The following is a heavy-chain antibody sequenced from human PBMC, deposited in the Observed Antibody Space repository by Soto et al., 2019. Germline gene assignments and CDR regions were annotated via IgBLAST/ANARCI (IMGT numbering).Heavy chain of an antibody. D-gene: IGHD2-15*01. J-gene: IGHJ5*02. CDR2: IYYSGST. CDR3: ARRVVVAATHIWFDP. Sequence: PSETLSLTCTVSGGSVSSGSYYWSWIRQPPGKGLEWIGYIYYSGSTNYNPSLKSRVTISVDTSKNQFSLKLSSVTAADTAVYYCARRVVVAATHIWFDPWGQGTLVTVSS. CDR1: GGSVSSGSYY. V-gene: IGHV4-61*01.